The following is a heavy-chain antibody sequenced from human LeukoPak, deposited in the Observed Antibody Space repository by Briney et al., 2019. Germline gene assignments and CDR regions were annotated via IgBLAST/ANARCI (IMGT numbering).Heavy chain of an antibody. D-gene: IGHD3-10*01. J-gene: IGHJ4*02. CDR1: GFXFSTHG. V-gene: IGHV3-30*18. CDR2: ISYDGSTK. CDR3: AKDRHFYGAGTYYNLDY. Sequence: PGGSLRLSCGASGFXFSTHGMHWVRQAPGKGLEWVSLISYDGSTKYYADSVEGRFTISRDNSKSTLYLQLNSLRVEDTAVYYCAKDRHFYGAGTYYNLDYWGQGTLVTVSS.